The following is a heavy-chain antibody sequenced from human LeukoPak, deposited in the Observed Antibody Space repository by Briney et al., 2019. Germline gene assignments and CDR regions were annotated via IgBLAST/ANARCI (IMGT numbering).Heavy chain of an antibody. CDR3: ATEEWYRFDY. Sequence: GGSLRLSCAASGFTFSNYWMTWVRQAPGKWLEWVATIKPDGSEKYYVDSVKGRFTISRDNAKNSLYLQMNSLRAEDTAGYYCATEEWYRFDYWGQGTPVTVSS. J-gene: IGHJ4*02. V-gene: IGHV3-7*03. CDR1: GFTFSNYW. CDR2: IKPDGSEK. D-gene: IGHD3-3*01.